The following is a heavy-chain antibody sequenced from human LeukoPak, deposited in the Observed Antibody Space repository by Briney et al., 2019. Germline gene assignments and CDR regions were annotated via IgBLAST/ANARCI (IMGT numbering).Heavy chain of an antibody. CDR2: ISSSGSTI. J-gene: IGHJ6*03. D-gene: IGHD3-10*01. CDR3: AKDRKGYYYGSGSSENYYYYYYMDV. CDR1: GFTFSDYY. Sequence: GGSLRLSCAASGFTFSDYYMSWIRQAPGKGLEWVSYISSSGSTIYYADSVKGRFTISRDNSKNTLYLQMNSLRAEDTAVYYCAKDRKGYYYGSGSSENYYYYYYMDVWGKGTTVTISS. V-gene: IGHV3-11*04.